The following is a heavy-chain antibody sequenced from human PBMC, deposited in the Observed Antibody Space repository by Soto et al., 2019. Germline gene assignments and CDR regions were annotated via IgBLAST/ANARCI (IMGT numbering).Heavy chain of an antibody. CDR3: ARGGSSDWQVALDI. J-gene: IGHJ3*02. D-gene: IGHD6-19*01. Sequence: VHLMESGGGLVKPGGSLRLSCAASEFSVEDFSMNWVRQVPGRGLEWIGKIKHGGSSSYNPSLRSRVSISVDMSKNQFSLTLSSVTAADTAVYYCARGGSSDWQVALDIWGQGTMVPVSS. CDR1: EFSVEDFS. V-gene: IGHV4-4*02. CDR2: IKHGGSS.